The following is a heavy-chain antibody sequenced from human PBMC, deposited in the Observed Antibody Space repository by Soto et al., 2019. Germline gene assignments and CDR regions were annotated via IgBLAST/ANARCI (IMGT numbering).Heavy chain of an antibody. V-gene: IGHV3-23*01. Sequence: EVQVLESGGGLVQPGGSLRLSCAASGFPFRNYAMSWVRQAPGKGLEWVSTISGSGDNTDYVDSVKGRCTISRDNSKNTLYLQTQSLRAEDTAVYYCAKDPLTVTPYFDYWCQGTLVSVSS. D-gene: IGHD4-17*01. J-gene: IGHJ4*02. CDR2: ISGSGDNT. CDR3: AKDPLTVTPYFDY. CDR1: GFPFRNYA.